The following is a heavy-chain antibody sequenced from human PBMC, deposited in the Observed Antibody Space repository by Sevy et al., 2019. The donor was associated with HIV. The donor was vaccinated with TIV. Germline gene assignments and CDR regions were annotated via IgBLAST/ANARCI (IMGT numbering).Heavy chain of an antibody. CDR1: GFKFNGHG. D-gene: IGHD3-3*01. CDR2: ISHDVDNK. Sequence: GGSLRLSCVAPGFKFNGHGIHWVRQAPGKGLQWVAGISHDVDNKIYGDSVKGRFSISGDQSKNTVYLQMGTLTPEDTAIYYCARDFEVNNWRVVGAFDMWGLGTLVTVSS. CDR3: ARDFEVNNWRVVGAFDM. V-gene: IGHV3-30*14. J-gene: IGHJ3*02.